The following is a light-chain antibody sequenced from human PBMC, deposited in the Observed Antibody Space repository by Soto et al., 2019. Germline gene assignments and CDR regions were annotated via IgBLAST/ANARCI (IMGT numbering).Light chain of an antibody. J-gene: IGKJ1*01. Sequence: DIQMTQSPSTLSASVGDRVTITCRASQSISRWLAWYQQKPGKAPNLLIYDASSLESGVPSRFSGRGSGTEFHLTITSLQPDDFAPYYCQQYNSYSPETFGQGTKVEIK. CDR1: QSISRW. CDR2: DAS. V-gene: IGKV1-5*01. CDR3: QQYNSYSPET.